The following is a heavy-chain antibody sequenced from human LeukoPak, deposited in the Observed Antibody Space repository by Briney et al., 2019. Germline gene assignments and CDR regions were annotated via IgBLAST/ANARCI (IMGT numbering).Heavy chain of an antibody. V-gene: IGHV4-34*01. D-gene: IGHD2-15*01. CDR3: ARLVVVAAPVDY. CDR1: GGSFSGYY. J-gene: IGHJ4*02. Sequence: SETLSLTCAVYGGSFSGYYWSWIRQPPGKGLEWIGEINHSGSTNYNPSLKSRVTISVDTSKNQFSLKLSSVTAADTAVYYCARLVVVAAPVDYWGQGTLVTVSS. CDR2: INHSGST.